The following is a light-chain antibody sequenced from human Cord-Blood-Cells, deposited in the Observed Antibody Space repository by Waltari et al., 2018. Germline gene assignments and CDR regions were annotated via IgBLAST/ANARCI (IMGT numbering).Light chain of an antibody. Sequence: QSVLTQPPSASGTPGQRVTISCSGSSSNIGSNYVYWYQQLPGTAPKLLIYRNNQLPSGVPDRFSGAKSGTSASVAISGLRSEDEADYYCAAWDDSLSGYVFGTGTKVTVL. CDR1: SSNIGSNY. CDR2: RNN. CDR3: AAWDDSLSGYV. J-gene: IGLJ1*01. V-gene: IGLV1-47*01.